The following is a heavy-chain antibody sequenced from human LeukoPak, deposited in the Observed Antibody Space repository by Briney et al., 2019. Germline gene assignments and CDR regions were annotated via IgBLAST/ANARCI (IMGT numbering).Heavy chain of an antibody. CDR2: IHGDGRT. D-gene: IGHD3-10*01. CDR3: ARDLIKKFTMVRGGSFDY. CDR1: GFAVTTNY. J-gene: IGHJ4*02. Sequence: PGGSLRLSCAASGFAVTTNYMTWVRQAPGKGPEWVSGIHGDGRTYYADSVKGRFTISRDRSKNTLYLQMNSLRAEDTAVYYCARDLIKKFTMVRGGSFDYWGQGTLVTVSS. V-gene: IGHV3-53*01.